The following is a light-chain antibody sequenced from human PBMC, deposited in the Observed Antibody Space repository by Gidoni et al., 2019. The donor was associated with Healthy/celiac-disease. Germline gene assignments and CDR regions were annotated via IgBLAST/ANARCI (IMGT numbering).Light chain of an antibody. CDR2: EVS. CDR1: SSDVGGYNY. Sequence: QSALTQPASVSGSPGQSITISCTGTSSDVGGYNYVSWYQQHPGKAPKLMIDEVSTRPSGVSNRFSGSKSGNTASLTISGLQAEDEADYYCSSYTSSSTYVFGTGTKVTVL. V-gene: IGLV2-14*01. J-gene: IGLJ1*01. CDR3: SSYTSSSTYV.